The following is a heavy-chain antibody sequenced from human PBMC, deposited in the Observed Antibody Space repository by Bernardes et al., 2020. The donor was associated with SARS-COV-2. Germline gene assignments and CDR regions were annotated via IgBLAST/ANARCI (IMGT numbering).Heavy chain of an antibody. Sequence: SETLSLTCAVYGWSFSGYYWSWIRQPPGKGLEWIGEINHSGSTNYNPSLKSRVTILVDTSTSTAYMELRSLRSDDTDGYYCARDGDNQGSGYYDFWSGYQFPHYYSYGMDVWGQGTTVTVSS. CDR2: INHSGST. V-gene: IGHV4-34*01. CDR3: ARDGDNQGSGYYDFWSGYQFPHYYSYGMDV. CDR1: GWSFSGYY. J-gene: IGHJ6*02. D-gene: IGHD3-3*01.